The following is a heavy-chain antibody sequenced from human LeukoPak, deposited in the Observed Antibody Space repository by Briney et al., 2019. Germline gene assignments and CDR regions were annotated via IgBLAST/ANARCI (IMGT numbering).Heavy chain of an antibody. J-gene: IGHJ4*02. V-gene: IGHV1-2*02. Sequence: ASVKVSCKASGYTLTGYYMHWVRQAPGQGLEWMGWINPNSGGTNYAQKFQGRVTMTRDTSISTAYMELSRLRSDDTAVYYCARDRGDYDVGPFDYWGQGTLVTVSS. CDR2: INPNSGGT. CDR1: GYTLTGYY. D-gene: IGHD4-17*01. CDR3: ARDRGDYDVGPFDY.